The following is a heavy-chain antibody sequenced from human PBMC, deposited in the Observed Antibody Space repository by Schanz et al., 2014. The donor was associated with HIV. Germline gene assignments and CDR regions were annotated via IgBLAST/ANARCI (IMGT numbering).Heavy chain of an antibody. CDR2: ISWNSGSI. Sequence: VQLVESGGGVVQPGRSLRLSCAGSGLTFSSYAMHWVRQAPGKGLEWVSGISWNSGSIGYADSVKGRFTISRDNAKNSLHLQMNSLRAEDTALYYCAKDIGRDVGYGLDVWGQGTTVTVSS. CDR1: GLTFSSYA. J-gene: IGHJ6*02. CDR3: AKDIGRDVGYGLDV. V-gene: IGHV3-9*01. D-gene: IGHD1-26*01.